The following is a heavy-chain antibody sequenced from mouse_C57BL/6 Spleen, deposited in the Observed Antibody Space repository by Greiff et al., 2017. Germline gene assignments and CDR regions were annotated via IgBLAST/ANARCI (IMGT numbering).Heavy chain of an antibody. V-gene: IGHV14-1*01. D-gene: IGHD1-1*01. Sequence: VHVKQSGAELVRPGASVKLSCTASGFNIKDYYMHWVKQRPEQGLEWIGRIDPEDGDTEYAPKFQGKATMTADTSSNTAYLQLSSLTSEDTAVYYCTYGSSFFDYWGQGTTLTVSS. J-gene: IGHJ2*01. CDR2: IDPEDGDT. CDR1: GFNIKDYY. CDR3: TYGSSFFDY.